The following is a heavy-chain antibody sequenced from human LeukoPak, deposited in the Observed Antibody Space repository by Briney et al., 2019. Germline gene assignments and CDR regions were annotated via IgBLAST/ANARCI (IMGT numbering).Heavy chain of an antibody. CDR3: AKDGGSGMGFDP. Sequence: GGSLRLSCAASGFTFSNYAMTWVRQAPGKGLEWVSGIRAGGGSTNFADSVRGRFTLSTDNSKNTLYLQMNSLRAEDAAIYYCAKDGGSGMGFDPWGQGTLVTVSS. J-gene: IGHJ5*02. CDR2: IRAGGGST. CDR1: GFTFSNYA. V-gene: IGHV3-23*01. D-gene: IGHD3-10*01.